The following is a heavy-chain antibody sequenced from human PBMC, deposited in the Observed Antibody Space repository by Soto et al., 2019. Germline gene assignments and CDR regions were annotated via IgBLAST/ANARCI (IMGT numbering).Heavy chain of an antibody. Sequence: GASVKVSCKASGGTFSSYAISWVRQAPGQGLEWMGGIIPIFGTANYAQKFQGRVTITADESTSTAYMELSSLRSEDTAVYYCARPNYYDSSGYYYYYGMDVWGQGTTVTVSS. CDR3: ARPNYYDSSGYYYYYGMDV. CDR2: IIPIFGTA. D-gene: IGHD3-22*01. J-gene: IGHJ6*02. CDR1: GGTFSSYA. V-gene: IGHV1-69*13.